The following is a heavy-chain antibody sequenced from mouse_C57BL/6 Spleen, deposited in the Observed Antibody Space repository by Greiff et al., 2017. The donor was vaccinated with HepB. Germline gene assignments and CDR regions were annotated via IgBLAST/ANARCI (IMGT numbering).Heavy chain of an antibody. D-gene: IGHD2-1*01. Sequence: VKLMESGAELVKPGASVKMSCKASGYTFTTYPIEWMKQNHGKSLEWIGNFHPYNDDTKYNEKFKGKATLTVEKSSSTVYLELSRLTSDDSAVYYCARRGLWGNYDAMDYWGQGTSVTVSS. J-gene: IGHJ4*01. CDR2: FHPYNDDT. V-gene: IGHV1-47*01. CDR1: GYTFTTYP. CDR3: ARRGLWGNYDAMDY.